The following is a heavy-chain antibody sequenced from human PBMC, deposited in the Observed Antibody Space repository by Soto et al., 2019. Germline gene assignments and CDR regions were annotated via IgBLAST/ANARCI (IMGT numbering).Heavy chain of an antibody. V-gene: IGHV3-33*01. CDR1: GFTFSSYG. Sequence: GSLRLSCAASGFTFSSYGMHWVRQAPGKGLEWVAVIWYDGSNKYYADSVKGRFTISRDNSKNTLYLQMNSLRAEDTAVYYCARDRSSGWYAFDIWGQGTMVTVSS. CDR3: ARDRSSGWYAFDI. D-gene: IGHD6-19*01. CDR2: IWYDGSNK. J-gene: IGHJ3*02.